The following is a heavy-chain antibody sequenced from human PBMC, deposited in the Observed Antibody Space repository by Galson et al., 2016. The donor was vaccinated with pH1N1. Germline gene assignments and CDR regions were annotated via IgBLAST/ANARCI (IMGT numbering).Heavy chain of an antibody. Sequence: SLRLSCAASGFPFSSHWFYWVRQAPGKGLVWVSRIKSDASKIYYADFVRGRFTIPRDNAKDTVFLEMNSLRVEDTAVYYCARGLLSENDVGMDVWGQGTTVIVSS. D-gene: IGHD1-1*01. V-gene: IGHV3-74*01. CDR3: ARGLLSENDVGMDV. CDR2: IKSDASKI. CDR1: GFPFSSHW. J-gene: IGHJ6*02.